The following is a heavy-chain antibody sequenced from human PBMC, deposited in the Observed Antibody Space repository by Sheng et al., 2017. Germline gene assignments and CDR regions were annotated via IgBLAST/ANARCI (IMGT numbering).Heavy chain of an antibody. V-gene: IGHV4-61*02. D-gene: IGHD6-13*01. CDR3: ARAYSSSWTGYYFDY. CDR2: IYTSGST. J-gene: IGHJ4*02. Sequence: QVQLQESGPGLVKPSQTLSLTCTVSGGSISSGSYYWSWIRQPAGKGLEWIGRIYTSGSTNYNPSLKSRVTISVDTSKNQFSLKLSSVTAADTAVYYCARAYSSSWTGYYFDYWGQGTLVTV. CDR1: GGSISSGSYY.